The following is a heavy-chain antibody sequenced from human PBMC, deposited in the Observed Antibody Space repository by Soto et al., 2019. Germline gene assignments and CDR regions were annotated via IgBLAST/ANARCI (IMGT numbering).Heavy chain of an antibody. D-gene: IGHD1-26*01. CDR3: ERAGGVKGALYYFDY. CDR1: GYTFTGYY. J-gene: IGHJ4*02. V-gene: IGHV1-2*04. Sequence: ASVKVSCKASGYTFTGYYMHWVRQAPGQGLEWMGWINPNSGGTNYAQKFQGWVTMTRDTSISTAYMELSRLRSDDTAVYYCERAGGVKGALYYFDYWGQGTLVTVSS. CDR2: INPNSGGT.